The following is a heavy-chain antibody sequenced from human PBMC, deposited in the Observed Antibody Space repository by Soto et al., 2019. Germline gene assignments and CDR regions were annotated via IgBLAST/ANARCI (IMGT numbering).Heavy chain of an antibody. CDR1: GFTFSSYG. D-gene: IGHD3-10*01. CDR2: ISYDGSNK. Sequence: GGSLRLSCAASGFTFSSYGMHWVRQAPGKGLEWVAVISYDGSNKYYADSVKGRFTISRDNSKNTLYLQMNSLRAEDTAVYYCAKDHDYYGSGSYPDYWGQGTLVTASS. CDR3: AKDHDYYGSGSYPDY. J-gene: IGHJ4*02. V-gene: IGHV3-30*18.